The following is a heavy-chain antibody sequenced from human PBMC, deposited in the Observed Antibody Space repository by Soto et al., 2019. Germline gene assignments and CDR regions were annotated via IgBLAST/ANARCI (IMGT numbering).Heavy chain of an antibody. CDR1: GYTFTSYG. D-gene: IGHD2-2*02. Sequence: GASVKVSCKASGYTFTSYGISWVRQAPGQELEWMGWISAYNGNTNYAQKLQGRVTMTTDTSTSTAYMELRSLRSDDTAVYYCARDVYCSSTSCYTHSLWGMDVWGQGTTVTVSS. CDR2: ISAYNGNT. V-gene: IGHV1-18*01. J-gene: IGHJ6*02. CDR3: ARDVYCSSTSCYTHSLWGMDV.